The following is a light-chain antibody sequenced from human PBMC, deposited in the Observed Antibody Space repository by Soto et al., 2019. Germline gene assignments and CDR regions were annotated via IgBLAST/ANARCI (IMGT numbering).Light chain of an antibody. V-gene: IGKV1-8*01. CDR3: QQYYSYPLT. Sequence: AIRMTQSPSSFSASTGGRVTITCRASQGISSYLAWYQQKQGKAPKLLIYAASTLQSGVPSRFSGSLYGTDFNLTISCLQSEDFATYYCQQYYSYPLTFGGGTKVDIK. CDR1: QGISSY. CDR2: AAS. J-gene: IGKJ4*01.